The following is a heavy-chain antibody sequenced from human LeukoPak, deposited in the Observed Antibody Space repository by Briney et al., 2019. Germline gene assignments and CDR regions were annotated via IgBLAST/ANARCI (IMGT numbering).Heavy chain of an antibody. J-gene: IGHJ6*02. CDR3: ARAQVRGSYLYYYGMDV. Sequence: SETLSLTCTVSGGSISSYYWSWIRQPPGKGLEWIGYIYYSGSTNYNPSLKSRVTISVDTSKNQFSLKLSSVTAADTAVYYCARAQVRGSYLYYYGMDVWGQGTRSPSP. V-gene: IGHV4-59*01. D-gene: IGHD1-26*01. CDR2: IYYSGST. CDR1: GGSISSYY.